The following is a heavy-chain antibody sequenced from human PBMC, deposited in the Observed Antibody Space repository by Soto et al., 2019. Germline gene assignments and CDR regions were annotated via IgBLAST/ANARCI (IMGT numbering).Heavy chain of an antibody. D-gene: IGHD3-3*01. V-gene: IGHV1-3*01. CDR2: INAGNGNT. CDR1: GYTFTSYA. J-gene: IGHJ3*02. Sequence: PSVKVSCKASGYTFTSYAMHWVRQAPGQRLEWMGWINAGNGNTKYSQKFQGRVTITRDTSASTAYMELSSLRSEDTAVYYCARLKAYDFWSGLPRNDAFDIWGQGTMVTVSS. CDR3: ARLKAYDFWSGLPRNDAFDI.